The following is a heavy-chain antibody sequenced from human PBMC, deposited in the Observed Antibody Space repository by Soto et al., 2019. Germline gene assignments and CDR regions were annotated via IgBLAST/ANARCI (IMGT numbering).Heavy chain of an antibody. CDR1: GFTFGDYA. D-gene: IGHD5-12*01. CDR2: IRSKAYGGTT. Sequence: TGGSLRLSCTASGFTFGDYAMSWFRQAPGKGLEWVGFIRSKAYGGTTEYAASVKGRFTISRDDSKSIAYLQMNSLKTEDTAVYYCTRDLGYSGYDYYYGMDVWGQGTTVTV. CDR3: TRDLGYSGYDYYYGMDV. J-gene: IGHJ6*02. V-gene: IGHV3-49*03.